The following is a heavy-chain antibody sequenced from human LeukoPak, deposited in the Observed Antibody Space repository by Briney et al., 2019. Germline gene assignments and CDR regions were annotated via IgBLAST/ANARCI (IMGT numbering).Heavy chain of an antibody. CDR1: GFTFSTYA. CDR3: AKAVDGRGYYFERGADF. Sequence: GGSLRLSCAASGFTFSTYAMSWVRQAPGKGLEWVSSISGNGAHPYYADSVRGRFSISRDFSRNAVFLQMSSLRVEDTATYYCAKAVDGRGYYFERGADFWGQGTMVTVSS. V-gene: IGHV3-23*01. D-gene: IGHD3-22*01. J-gene: IGHJ4*02. CDR2: ISGNGAHP.